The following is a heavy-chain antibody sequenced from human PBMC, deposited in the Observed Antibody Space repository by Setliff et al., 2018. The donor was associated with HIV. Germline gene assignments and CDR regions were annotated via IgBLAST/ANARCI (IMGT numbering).Heavy chain of an antibody. Sequence: KPSETLSLTCTVSGGSISSHYWSWIRQPPGEGLEWIGSIYYSGSTNYNPSLKSRVTISVDTSKNQFSLKLSSVTAADTAVYYCARDSSSWRGDAFDIWGQGTMVTVSS. J-gene: IGHJ3*02. CDR2: IYYSGST. V-gene: IGHV4-59*11. CDR1: GGSISSHY. D-gene: IGHD6-13*01. CDR3: ARDSSSWRGDAFDI.